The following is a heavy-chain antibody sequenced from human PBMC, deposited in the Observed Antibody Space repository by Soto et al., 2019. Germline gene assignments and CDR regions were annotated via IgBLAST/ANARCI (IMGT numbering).Heavy chain of an antibody. CDR2: INHSGST. J-gene: IGHJ6*02. CDR1: GGSFSGYY. CDR3: ARALRGPRPLGYYYGMDV. V-gene: IGHV4-34*01. Sequence: QVQLQQWGAGLLKPSETLSLTCAVYGGSFSGYYWSWIRQPPGKGLEWIGEINHSGSTNYNPSLTSRVTISVDTSKNQFSLKLSSVTAADTAVYYCARALRGPRPLGYYYGMDVWGQGTTVTVSS.